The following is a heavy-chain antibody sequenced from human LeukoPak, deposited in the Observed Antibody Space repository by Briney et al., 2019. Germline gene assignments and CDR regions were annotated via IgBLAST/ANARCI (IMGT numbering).Heavy chain of an antibody. CDR2: IWYDGSNK. V-gene: IGHV3-33*01. CDR1: GFTFSSYG. Sequence: GGSLRLSCAASGFTFSSYGMHWVRQAPGKGLEWVAVIWYDGSNKYYADSVKGRFTISRDNSKNTLYLQMNSLRAEDTAVYYCARDHQLAPGYYYYGMDVWGQGTTVTVSS. D-gene: IGHD2-2*01. J-gene: IGHJ6*02. CDR3: ARDHQLAPGYYYYGMDV.